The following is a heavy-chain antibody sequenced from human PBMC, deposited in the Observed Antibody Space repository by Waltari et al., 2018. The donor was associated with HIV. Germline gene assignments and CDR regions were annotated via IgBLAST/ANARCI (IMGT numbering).Heavy chain of an antibody. CDR1: GFTLSSYG. V-gene: IGHV3-33*01. Sequence: QVQLVESGGGVVQPGRSLRLYCAASGFTLSSYGMPWARQAPGKGLEWVAVIWYDGTNKYYADSVKGRFTISRDNSKNTLYLQMNSLRAEDTAVYYCARDRSEGGGYYYYGLDVWGQGTTVTVSS. J-gene: IGHJ6*02. CDR2: IWYDGTNK. D-gene: IGHD2-15*01. CDR3: ARDRSEGGGYYYYGLDV.